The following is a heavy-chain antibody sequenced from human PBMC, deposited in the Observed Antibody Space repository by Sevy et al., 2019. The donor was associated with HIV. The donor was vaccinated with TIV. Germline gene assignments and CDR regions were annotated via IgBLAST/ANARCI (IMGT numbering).Heavy chain of an antibody. V-gene: IGHV3-48*02. Sequence: GGSLRLSCAASGFTFSSYSMNWVRQAPGKGLEWVSYISSSSSTIYYADSVKGRFTTSRDNAKNSLYLQMNSLRDEDTAVYYCARYGSITMASDWFDPWGQGTLVTVSS. D-gene: IGHD3-10*01. CDR3: ARYGSITMASDWFDP. J-gene: IGHJ5*02. CDR2: ISSSSSTI. CDR1: GFTFSSYS.